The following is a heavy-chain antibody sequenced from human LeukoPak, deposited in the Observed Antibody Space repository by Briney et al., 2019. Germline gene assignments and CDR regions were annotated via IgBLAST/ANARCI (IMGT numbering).Heavy chain of an antibody. Sequence: SETLSLTCTVSGGSIRGCYWSWIRQPPGKGLEWIGYIDYSGSTNYNPSLKSRVTISIGTSKKQFSLKLSSATAADTAVYYCARDDGSFKQDYWGRGTLVTVSS. CDR2: IDYSGST. V-gene: IGHV4-59*01. J-gene: IGHJ4*02. CDR1: GGSIRGCY. CDR3: ARDDGSFKQDY. D-gene: IGHD1-26*01.